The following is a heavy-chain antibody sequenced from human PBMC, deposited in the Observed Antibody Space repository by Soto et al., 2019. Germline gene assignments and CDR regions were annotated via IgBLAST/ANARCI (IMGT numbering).Heavy chain of an antibody. Sequence: KPSETLSLTCAVSGEPITSSYRWSWVRQSPGRGLEWIGKISHTGTTYYNPSLKSRVTTSVDTSKNQFSLKLSSVTAADTAVYYCARRLYYDSSGFEGGGMDVWGQGTTVTVSS. D-gene: IGHD3-22*01. CDR2: ISHTGTT. CDR3: ARRLYYDSSGFEGGGMDV. V-gene: IGHV4-4*02. J-gene: IGHJ6*02. CDR1: GEPITSSYR.